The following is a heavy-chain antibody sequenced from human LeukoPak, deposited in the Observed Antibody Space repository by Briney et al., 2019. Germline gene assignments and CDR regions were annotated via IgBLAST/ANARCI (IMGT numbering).Heavy chain of an antibody. CDR1: GFSSNSYW. J-gene: IGHJ4*02. CDR3: TRGREGNYGLFDS. V-gene: IGHV3-74*01. D-gene: IGHD3-10*01. CDR2: ISNDGGST. Sequence: GGSLRLSCAASGFSSNSYWMHWVRQAPGSGLVWVSRISNDGGSTSFADSVKGRFTISRDNAKNTLYLQMNSLSAEDTAVYYCTRGREGNYGLFDSWGQGTLVTVSS.